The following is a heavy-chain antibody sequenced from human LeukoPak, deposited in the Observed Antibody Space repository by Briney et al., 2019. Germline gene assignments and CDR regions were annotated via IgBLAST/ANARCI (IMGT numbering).Heavy chain of an antibody. CDR1: GYTFTSYG. D-gene: IGHD2-2*01. CDR2: ISAYNGNT. J-gene: IGHJ6*04. Sequence: ASVTVSCKASGYTFTSYGISWVRQAPGQGLEWMGWISAYNGNTNYAQKLQGRVTMTTDTSTSTAYMELRSLRSDDTAVYYCARVGLVVPAAIGMDVWGKGTTGTVSA. CDR3: ARVGLVVPAAIGMDV. V-gene: IGHV1-18*04.